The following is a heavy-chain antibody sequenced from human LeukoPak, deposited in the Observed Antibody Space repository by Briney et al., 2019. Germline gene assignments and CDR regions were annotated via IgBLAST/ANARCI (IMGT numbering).Heavy chain of an antibody. CDR2: IYSGGST. CDR1: VFTVSSNY. D-gene: IGHD3-3*01. Sequence: GWSLRLSCAASVFTVSSNYMSWVRQAPGKGLEGGSVIYSGGSTYYADSVKGRFTISRDNAKNPLYLQMNSLRAEDTAVYYCARATQYYDFWSFPYYFDYWGQGTLVTVSS. CDR3: ARATQYYDFWSFPYYFDY. V-gene: IGHV3-66*01. J-gene: IGHJ4*02.